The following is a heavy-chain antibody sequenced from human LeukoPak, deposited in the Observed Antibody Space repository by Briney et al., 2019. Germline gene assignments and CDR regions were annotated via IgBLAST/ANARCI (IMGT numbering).Heavy chain of an antibody. V-gene: IGHV4-4*07. CDR3: ARDRISGSFSGFDY. Sequence: SETLSLNCTVSGGSFSPDYWSWIRQPAGQGLEWIGRIYTSGSSNYNPSLKSRATMSVDTSKNQISLKLTSVTAADTAVYYCARDRISGSFSGFDYWGQGALVTVSS. J-gene: IGHJ4*02. D-gene: IGHD1-26*01. CDR2: IYTSGSS. CDR1: GGSFSPDY.